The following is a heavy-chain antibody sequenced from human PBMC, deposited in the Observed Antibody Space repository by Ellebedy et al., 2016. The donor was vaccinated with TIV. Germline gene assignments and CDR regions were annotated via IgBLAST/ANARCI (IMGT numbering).Heavy chain of an antibody. V-gene: IGHV1-18*04. CDR3: AREGDAGNYIFEY. J-gene: IGHJ4*02. Sequence: ASVKVSCKASGYTFTGFFLHWVRQAPGQGLEWMGWINPSNGYTNYAQRFQDRVTMTTGTSTSTAYMELKTLTSSDTAVYYCAREGDAGNYIFEYWGQGTLVPVSS. D-gene: IGHD4/OR15-4a*01. CDR1: GYTFTGFF. CDR2: INPSNGYT.